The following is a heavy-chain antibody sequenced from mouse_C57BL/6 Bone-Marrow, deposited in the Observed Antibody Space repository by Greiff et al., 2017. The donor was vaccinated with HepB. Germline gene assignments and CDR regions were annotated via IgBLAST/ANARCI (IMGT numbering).Heavy chain of an antibody. V-gene: IGHV1-55*01. D-gene: IGHD2-3*01. CDR3: AARWLLRRYWYFDV. CDR2: IYPGSGST. CDR1: GYTFTSYW. J-gene: IGHJ1*03. Sequence: QVQLKQPGAELVKPGASVKMSCKASGYTFTSYWITWVKQRPGQGLEWIGDIYPGSGSTNYNEKFKSKATLTVDTSSSTAYMQLSSLTSEDSAVYYCAARWLLRRYWYFDVWGTGTTVTVSS.